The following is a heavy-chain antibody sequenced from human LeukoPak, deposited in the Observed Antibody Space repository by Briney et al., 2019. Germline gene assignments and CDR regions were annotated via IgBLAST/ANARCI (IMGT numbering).Heavy chain of an antibody. J-gene: IGHJ6*03. CDR3: ARGGYSYYYYYYMDV. D-gene: IGHD6-13*01. V-gene: IGHV1-8*01. Sequence: ASVKVSCKASGYTFTSYDINWVRQATGQGLEWMGWMNPNSGNTGYAQKFQGRVTMTRNTSISTAYMELSSLRSEDTAVYYCARGGYSYYYYYYMDVWGKGTTVTISS. CDR1: GYTFTSYD. CDR2: MNPNSGNT.